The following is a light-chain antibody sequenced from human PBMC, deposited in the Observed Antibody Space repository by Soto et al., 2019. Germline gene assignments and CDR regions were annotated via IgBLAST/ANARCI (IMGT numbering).Light chain of an antibody. CDR1: SSDVGAYNY. CDR2: EVS. J-gene: IGLJ2*01. Sequence: QSALTQPASVSGSPGQSIIISCTGTSSDVGAYNYVSWYQQHPGKAPKLMISEVSNRPSGVSNRFSGSKSGNTASLTISGLQEADEAAYYCSSYTTRSTVVFGGGTKLTVL. CDR3: SSYTTRSTVV. V-gene: IGLV2-14*01.